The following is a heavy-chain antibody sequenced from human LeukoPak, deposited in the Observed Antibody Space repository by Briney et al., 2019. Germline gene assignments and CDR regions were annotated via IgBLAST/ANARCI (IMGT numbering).Heavy chain of an antibody. V-gene: IGHV4-4*07. CDR3: ARDPYDSSSYYSWSDP. J-gene: IGHJ5*02. D-gene: IGHD3-22*01. CDR2: IYTSGST. Sequence: SETLSLTCTVSGGSISSYYWSWIRQPAGKGLEWIGRIYTSGSTNYNPSLKSRVTMPVDTSKNQFSLKLSSVTAADTAVYYCARDPYDSSSYYSWSDPWGQGTLVTVSS. CDR1: GGSISSYY.